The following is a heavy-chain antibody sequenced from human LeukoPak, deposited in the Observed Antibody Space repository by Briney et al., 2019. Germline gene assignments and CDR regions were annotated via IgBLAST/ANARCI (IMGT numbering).Heavy chain of an antibody. V-gene: IGHV4-31*03. J-gene: IGHJ3*02. Sequence: SETLSLTCTVSGGSISSGGYYWSWICQHPGKGLEWIGYIYYSGSTYYNPSLKSRVTISVDTSKNQFSLKLSSVTAADTAVYYCARSPSMIVGTHAFDIWGQGTMVTVSS. CDR3: ARSPSMIVGTHAFDI. D-gene: IGHD3-22*01. CDR1: GGSISSGGYY. CDR2: IYYSGST.